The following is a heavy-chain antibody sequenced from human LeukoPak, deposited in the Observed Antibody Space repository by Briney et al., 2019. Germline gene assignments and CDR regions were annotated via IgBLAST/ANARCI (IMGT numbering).Heavy chain of an antibody. CDR1: GFTFSSYW. Sequence: GGSLRLSCAASGFTFSSYWMSWVRQAPGKGLEWVANIKQDGSEKYYVGSVKGRFTISRDNVKNSLYLQMNSLRAEDTAVYYCARGYYGSGSYYTAYWGQGTLATVSS. V-gene: IGHV3-7*04. CDR3: ARGYYGSGSYYTAY. D-gene: IGHD3-10*01. J-gene: IGHJ4*02. CDR2: IKQDGSEK.